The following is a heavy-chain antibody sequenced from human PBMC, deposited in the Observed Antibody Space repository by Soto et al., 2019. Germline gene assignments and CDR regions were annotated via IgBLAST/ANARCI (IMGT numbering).Heavy chain of an antibody. CDR3: ARGGPGYSSSWQPFDY. J-gene: IGHJ4*02. D-gene: IGHD6-13*01. Sequence: ASVKVSCKASGYTFTSYGISWVRQAPGQGLEWMGWISAYNGNTNYAQKLQGRVTMTTDTSTSTAYMELRSLRSDDTAVYYCARGGPGYSSSWQPFDYWGQGTLVTVSS. V-gene: IGHV1-18*01. CDR2: ISAYNGNT. CDR1: GYTFTSYG.